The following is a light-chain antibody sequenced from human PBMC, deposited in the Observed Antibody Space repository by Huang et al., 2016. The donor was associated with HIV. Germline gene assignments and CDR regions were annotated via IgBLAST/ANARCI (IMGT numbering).Light chain of an antibody. CDR1: QSVLYSSNNNNS. Sequence: IVVTQSPDSLAVSLGERAAINCKSSQSVLYSSNNNNSLAWYQQKPGQSPARLIYWAATRAPGVPDRCNGSGSGTDFTLTISSLQAEDVALYYCQQYFRTPLTFGGGTRVDIK. J-gene: IGKJ4*01. V-gene: IGKV4-1*01. CDR2: WAA. CDR3: QQYFRTPLT.